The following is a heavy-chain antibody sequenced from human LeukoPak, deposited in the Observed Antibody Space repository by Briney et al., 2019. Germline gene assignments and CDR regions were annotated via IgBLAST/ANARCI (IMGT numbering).Heavy chain of an antibody. CDR3: AREAVANDAFDI. CDR1: GGSISSGSYY. J-gene: IGHJ3*02. CDR2: NYTSWST. Sequence: PSQTLSLTCTVSGGSISSGSYYWSWIRQPAGKGLAWIGRNYTSWSTSLRPSLKRRVNIPVNTSKNQFSLKLSSGTAADTAVYYCAREAVANDAFDIWGQGTMVTVSS. V-gene: IGHV4-61*02. D-gene: IGHD5-12*01.